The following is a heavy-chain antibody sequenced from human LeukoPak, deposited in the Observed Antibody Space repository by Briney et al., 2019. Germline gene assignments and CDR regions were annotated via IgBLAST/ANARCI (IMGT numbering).Heavy chain of an antibody. Sequence: SETLSLTCTVSGGSISSSSYYWGWIRQPPGEGLEWIGSIYYSGSTYYNPSLKSRVTISVDTSKNQFSLKLSSVTAADTAVYYCARSRDITMVRGGRGWFDPWGQGTLVTVSS. CDR3: ARSRDITMVRGGRGWFDP. CDR2: IYYSGST. V-gene: IGHV4-39*07. CDR1: GGSISSSSYY. D-gene: IGHD3-10*01. J-gene: IGHJ5*02.